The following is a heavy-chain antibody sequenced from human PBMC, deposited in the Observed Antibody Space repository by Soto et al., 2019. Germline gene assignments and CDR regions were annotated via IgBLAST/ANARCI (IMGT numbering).Heavy chain of an antibody. CDR1: GFSFSSYG. V-gene: IGHV3-30*03. CDR2: ILYDGSNK. J-gene: IGHJ4*01. Sequence: GSLRLSCAASGFSFSSYGMHWVRQAPGKGLEWVAVILYDGSNKYYADSVKGRFTISRDNSKNTLYLQMNSLRAEDTAVYYCARGVLHWGQGTLVTVSS. CDR3: ARGVLH.